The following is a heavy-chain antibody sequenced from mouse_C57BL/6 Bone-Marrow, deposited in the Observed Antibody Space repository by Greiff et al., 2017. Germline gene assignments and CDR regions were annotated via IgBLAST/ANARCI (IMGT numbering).Heavy chain of an antibody. D-gene: IGHD1-1*01. CDR2: ISDGGSYT. CDR3: ARDGVYYGSSWFAY. J-gene: IGHJ3*01. V-gene: IGHV5-4*01. Sequence: DVKLQESGGGLVKPGGSLKLSCAASGFTFSSYAMSWVRQTPEKRLEWVATISDGGSYTYYPDKVKGRFTISRDNAKNNLYLQMSHLKSEDTAMYYCARDGVYYGSSWFAYWGQGTLVTVSA. CDR1: GFTFSSYA.